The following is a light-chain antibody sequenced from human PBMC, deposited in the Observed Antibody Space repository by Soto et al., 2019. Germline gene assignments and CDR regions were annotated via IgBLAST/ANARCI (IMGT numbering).Light chain of an antibody. V-gene: IGKV1-39*01. CDR1: KSINTY. J-gene: IGKJ2*01. Sequence: DIQMTQSPSSLSASVGDRVTITCRASKSINTYLNWYQQKLGKAPKLLIYAASSLQSGVPSRFSGSGSGTTFSLTIISLQHEDYATYYCQQSSSTPPYTFGQGTKLEIK. CDR3: QQSSSTPPYT. CDR2: AAS.